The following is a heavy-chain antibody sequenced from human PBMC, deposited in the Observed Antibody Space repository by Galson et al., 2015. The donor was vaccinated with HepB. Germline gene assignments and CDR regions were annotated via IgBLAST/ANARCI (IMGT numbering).Heavy chain of an antibody. CDR1: GGTFSSYA. Sequence: SVKVSCKASGGTFSSYAISWVRQAPGQGLEWMGGIIPIFGIANYAQKFQGRVAITADESTSTAYMELSSLRSEDTAVYYCAVGYCSSTSCYSWNYYYYYGMDVWGQGTTVTVSS. CDR2: IIPIFGIA. V-gene: IGHV1-69*13. J-gene: IGHJ6*02. D-gene: IGHD2-2*01. CDR3: AVGYCSSTSCYSWNYYYYYGMDV.